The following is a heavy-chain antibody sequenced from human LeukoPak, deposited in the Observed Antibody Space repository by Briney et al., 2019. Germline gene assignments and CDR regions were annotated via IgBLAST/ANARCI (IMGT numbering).Heavy chain of an antibody. D-gene: IGHD2-15*01. Sequence: PSETLSLTCTVSGGSISSSTYYWGWIRQPPGKGLEWIGEINHSGSTNYNPSLKSRVTISVDTSKNQFSLKLSSVTAADTAVYYCARERGRRAWSIVVVVASRIKTHDAFDIWGQGTMVTVSS. CDR3: ARERGRRAWSIVVVVASRIKTHDAFDI. J-gene: IGHJ3*02. CDR1: GGSISSSTYY. V-gene: IGHV4-39*07. CDR2: INHSGST.